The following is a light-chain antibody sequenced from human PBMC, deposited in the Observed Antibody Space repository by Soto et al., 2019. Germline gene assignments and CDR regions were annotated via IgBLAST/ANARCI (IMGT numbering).Light chain of an antibody. CDR3: SSKRDSSTLFV. J-gene: IGLJ1*01. V-gene: IGLV2-14*01. Sequence: SALALPAALSGSPGQSITISCTGTSSDVGAYNYVSWYQHHPGKVPKLLIYEVTNRPSGVSDRFSGSKSGNTASLTISGLRDEGESDYYCSSKRDSSTLFVFGTGTKVTVL. CDR2: EVT. CDR1: SSDVGAYNY.